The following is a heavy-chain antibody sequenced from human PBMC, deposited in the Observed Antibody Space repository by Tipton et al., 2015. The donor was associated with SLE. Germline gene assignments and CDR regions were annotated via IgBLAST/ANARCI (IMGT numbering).Heavy chain of an antibody. CDR1: GGSSSGYY. V-gene: IGHV4-34*01. J-gene: IGHJ3*02. CDR3: ARATEKLAARKAFDI. D-gene: IGHD6-6*01. CDR2: INHSGST. Sequence: LRLSCAVYGGSSSGYYWSWIRQPPGKGLEWIGEINHSGSTNYNPSLKSRVTISVDTSKNQFSLKLSSVTAADTAVYYCARATEKLAARKAFDIWGQGTMVTVSS.